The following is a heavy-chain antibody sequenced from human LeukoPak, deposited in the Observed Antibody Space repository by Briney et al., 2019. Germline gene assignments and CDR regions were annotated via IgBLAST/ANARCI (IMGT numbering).Heavy chain of an antibody. CDR2: ISSSSSYI. J-gene: IGHJ4*02. V-gene: IGHV3-21*01. Sequence: PGRSLRLSCAASGFTFSSYGMHWVRQAPGKGLEWVSSISSSSSYIYYADSVKGRFTISRDNAKNSLYLQMNSLRAEDTAVYYCARGVCSSTSCYNWYGYWGQGTLVTVSS. CDR3: ARGVCSSTSCYNWYGY. D-gene: IGHD2-2*02. CDR1: GFTFSSYG.